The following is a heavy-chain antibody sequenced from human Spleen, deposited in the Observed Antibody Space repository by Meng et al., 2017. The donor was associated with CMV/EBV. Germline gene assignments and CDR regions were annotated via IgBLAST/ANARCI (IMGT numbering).Heavy chain of an antibody. Sequence: GGSLRLSCAASGFTFSSYGMHWVRQAPGKGLEWVAVIWYDGSNKYYADSVKGRFTISRDNSKNTLYLQMNSLRADDTAVYYCAKSSSSWTYYYYAMDVWGRGTTVTVSS. D-gene: IGHD6-13*01. V-gene: IGHV3-33*06. J-gene: IGHJ6*02. CDR3: AKSSSSWTYYYYAMDV. CDR2: IWYDGSNK. CDR1: GFTFSSYG.